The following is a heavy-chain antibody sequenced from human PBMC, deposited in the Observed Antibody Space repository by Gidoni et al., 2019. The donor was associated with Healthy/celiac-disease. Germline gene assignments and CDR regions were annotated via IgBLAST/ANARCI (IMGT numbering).Heavy chain of an antibody. CDR1: EFTFSNAW. CDR3: TSEYYDSWSGSTLGY. CDR2: IKSKTDGGTT. D-gene: IGHD3-3*01. V-gene: IGHV3-15*01. Sequence: EVQLVESGGGLVKPGGSLSLSCAASEFTFSNAWMSWVRQAPGKGLEWVGRIKSKTDGGTTDYAAPVKGRFTISRDDSKNTLYLEMNSLKIEDTAMYYCTSEYYDSWSGSTLGYWGQGTLVTVSS. J-gene: IGHJ4*02.